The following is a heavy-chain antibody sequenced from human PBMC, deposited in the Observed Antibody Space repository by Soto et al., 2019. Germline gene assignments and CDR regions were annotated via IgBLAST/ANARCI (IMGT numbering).Heavy chain of an antibody. CDR2: INPNGGST. J-gene: IGHJ6*01. Sequence: QVQLVQSGAEVKKPGASVKVSCKASGYTFTSYYMHWVRQAPGQGLEWMGIINPNGGSTSYAQKFQGRVTMTSDTSTSTVYMELSTLSSEDTALYYCARDLVVGTIGYYYGIDVWGQGTTVTVSS. D-gene: IGHD1-26*01. CDR3: ARDLVVGTIGYYYGIDV. V-gene: IGHV1-46*01. CDR1: GYTFTSYY.